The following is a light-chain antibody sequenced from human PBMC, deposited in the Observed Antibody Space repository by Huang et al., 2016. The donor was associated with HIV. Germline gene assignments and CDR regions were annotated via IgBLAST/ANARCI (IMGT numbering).Light chain of an antibody. J-gene: IGKJ2*01. Sequence: DQTLRLLIYDTSTRATGIPARFSGSGSETDFTLTSSSLEPEDFAVYYCQQPGSFGQGTKVDIK. V-gene: IGKV3-11*01. CDR3: QQPGS. CDR2: DTS.